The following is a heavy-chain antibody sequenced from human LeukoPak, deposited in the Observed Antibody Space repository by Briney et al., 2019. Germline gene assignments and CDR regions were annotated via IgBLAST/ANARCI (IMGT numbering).Heavy chain of an antibody. CDR1: GGSISYY. D-gene: IGHD3-22*01. CDR2: IYYSGST. J-gene: IGHJ4*02. Sequence: SETLSLTCTVSGGSISYYWSWIRQPPGKGLEWIGYIYYSGSTNYNPSLKSRVTISVDTSKNQFSLKLSSVTAADTAVYYCARATSDSSGYYYLDYWGQGTLVTVSS. CDR3: ARATSDSSGYYYLDY. V-gene: IGHV4-59*01.